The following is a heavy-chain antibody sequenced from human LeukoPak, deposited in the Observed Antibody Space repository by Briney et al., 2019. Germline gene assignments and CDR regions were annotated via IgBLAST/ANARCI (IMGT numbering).Heavy chain of an antibody. V-gene: IGHV3-23*01. CDR1: GFTVSSYA. D-gene: IGHD6-19*01. CDR2: ISGSGGST. J-gene: IGHJ4*02. Sequence: GSLRLSCAASGFTVSSYAMSWVRRAPGKGPEWVSGISGSGGSTYYADSVKGRFTISRDNSKNTQYLQMNSLRAEDTAVYYCARVSMKYSSDWEYYFDYWGQGTLVTVSS. CDR3: ARVSMKYSSDWEYYFDY.